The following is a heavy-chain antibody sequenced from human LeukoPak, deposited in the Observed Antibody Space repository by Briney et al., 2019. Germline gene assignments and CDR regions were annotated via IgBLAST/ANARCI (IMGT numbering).Heavy chain of an antibody. V-gene: IGHV1-8*01. CDR1: GYTFTGYD. Sequence: GASVKVSCKASGYTFTGYDINWVRQATGQGLEWMGWMNPNSGNTGYAQKFQGRVTMTRNTSISTAYMELSSLRSEDTAVYYCARGPTGYYDFWGGYYSWYFDYWGQGTLVTVSS. D-gene: IGHD3-3*01. CDR3: ARGPTGYYDFWGGYYSWYFDY. J-gene: IGHJ4*02. CDR2: MNPNSGNT.